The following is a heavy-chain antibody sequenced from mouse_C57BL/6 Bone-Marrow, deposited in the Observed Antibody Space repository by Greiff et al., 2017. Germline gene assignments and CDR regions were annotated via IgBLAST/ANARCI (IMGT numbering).Heavy chain of an antibody. CDR3: ARGGHGSSYDWYFDV. CDR1: GYTFTSYW. J-gene: IGHJ1*03. CDR2: IDPSDSYT. D-gene: IGHD1-1*01. Sequence: QVQLQQPGAELVMPGASVKLSCKASGYTFTSYWMHWVKQRPGQGLEWIGEIDPSDSYTNYNQKFKGKSTLTVDKSSSTAYMQLSSLTSEDSAVYYCARGGHGSSYDWYFDVWGTGTTVTVSS. V-gene: IGHV1-69*01.